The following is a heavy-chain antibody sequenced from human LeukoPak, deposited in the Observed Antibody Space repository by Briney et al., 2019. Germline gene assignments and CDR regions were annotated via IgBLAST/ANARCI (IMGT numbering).Heavy chain of an antibody. V-gene: IGHV3-23*01. CDR2: ISGSGGST. J-gene: IGHJ3*02. D-gene: IGHD2-21*01. CDR3: AKKGHNNDWGAFDI. Sequence: PGGSLRLSCAASGFTVSSNYMSWVRQAPGKGLEWVSAISGSGGSTYYADSVKGRFTISRDNSKNTLYLQMNSLRAEDTAVYYCAKKGHNNDWGAFDIWGQGTMVTVSS. CDR1: GFTVSSNY.